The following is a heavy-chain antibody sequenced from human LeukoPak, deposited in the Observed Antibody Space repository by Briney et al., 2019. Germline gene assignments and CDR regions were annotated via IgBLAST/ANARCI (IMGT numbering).Heavy chain of an antibody. CDR1: GFTFSNYW. D-gene: IGHD1-26*01. Sequence: GGSLRLSCAASGFTFSNYWMHWVRQVPGKGLVWVSRINDDGSFTTYADSVKGRFTISRDNAKNSLYLQMNSLRAEDMALYYCAKGYSGSYYAFDIWGQGTMVTVSS. CDR3: AKGYSGSYYAFDI. V-gene: IGHV3-74*03. CDR2: INDDGSFT. J-gene: IGHJ3*02.